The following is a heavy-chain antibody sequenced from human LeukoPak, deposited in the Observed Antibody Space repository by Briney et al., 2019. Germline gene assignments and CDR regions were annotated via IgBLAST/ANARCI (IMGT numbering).Heavy chain of an antibody. CDR1: GFTFSSFT. J-gene: IGHJ6*02. V-gene: IGHV3-48*04. CDR2: ISSSSSTI. Sequence: GGSLRLSCAASGFTFSSFTMNWVRQAPGKGLEWVSYISSSSSTIYYADSVKGRFTISRDNAKNSLYLQMNSLRAEDTAVYYCARVRNYAMDVWGQGTTVTVSS. CDR3: ARVRNYAMDV.